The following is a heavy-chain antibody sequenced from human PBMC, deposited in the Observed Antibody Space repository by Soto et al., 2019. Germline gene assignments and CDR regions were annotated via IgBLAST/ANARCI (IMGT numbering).Heavy chain of an antibody. D-gene: IGHD2-2*01. V-gene: IGHV1-69*06. CDR1: GGIFSSYG. J-gene: IGHJ5*02. Sequence: SVKVSCKXSGGIFSSYGISWVRQAPGQGLEWMGGIIPFFGTANYAQKLQARVTITADKSTSTAYMELSSLRSEDTAVYYCARSALPAAINNWFDPWGQGTLVTVSS. CDR3: ARSALPAAINNWFDP. CDR2: IIPFFGTA.